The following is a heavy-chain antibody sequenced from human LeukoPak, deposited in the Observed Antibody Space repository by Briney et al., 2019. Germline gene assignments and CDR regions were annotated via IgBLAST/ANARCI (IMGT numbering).Heavy chain of an antibody. D-gene: IGHD2-2*01. J-gene: IGHJ4*02. CDR3: TRDLCSSTSCYAPFDY. CDR1: GFTFGDYA. Sequence: GGSLRLSCTASGFTFGDYAMSWVRQAPGKGLEWVAFIRSKAYGGTTEYAASVKGRFTISRDDSKSIAYLQMNSLKTEDTAVYCCTRDLCSSTSCYAPFDYWGQGTLVTVSS. V-gene: IGHV3-49*04. CDR2: IRSKAYGGTT.